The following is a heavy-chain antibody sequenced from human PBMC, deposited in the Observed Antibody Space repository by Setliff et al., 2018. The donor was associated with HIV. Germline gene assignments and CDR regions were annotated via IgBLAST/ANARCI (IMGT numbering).Heavy chain of an antibody. D-gene: IGHD2-21*02. CDR1: GGSISSSGDY. J-gene: IGHJ6*03. V-gene: IGHV4-31*03. Sequence: PSETLSLTCSVSGGSISSSGDYWSWVRQHPGKGLEWIGYIYCTGSTYSNPSLQSRVRISVDTSKNQFSLRLSSVTAADTAIYYCARDSAIGKTANLNYLDVWGKGTTVTVSS. CDR2: IYCTGST. CDR3: ARDSAIGKTANLNYLDV.